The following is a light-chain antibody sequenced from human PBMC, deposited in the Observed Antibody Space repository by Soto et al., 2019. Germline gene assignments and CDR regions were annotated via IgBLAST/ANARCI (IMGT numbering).Light chain of an antibody. J-gene: IGLJ2*01. CDR1: SSDLGAYNY. CDR3: SSYTVTNSLVV. Sequence: QSALTQPATVSGSPGQSIAISCTGTSSDLGAYNYVSWYQQHPGKAPKLMIYDVSDRPSGISTRFSGSKSGNTASLTISGLQAEDEAAYYCSSYTVTNSLVVFGGGTKLTVL. V-gene: IGLV2-14*03. CDR2: DVS.